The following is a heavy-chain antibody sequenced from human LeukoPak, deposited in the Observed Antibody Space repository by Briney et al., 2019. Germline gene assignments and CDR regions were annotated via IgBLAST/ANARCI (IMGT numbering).Heavy chain of an antibody. V-gene: IGHV3-30*04. D-gene: IGHD4-17*01. CDR1: GFTFSSYA. CDR3: AKVQQPYGDYDPWFDP. J-gene: IGHJ5*02. CDR2: ISYDGSNK. Sequence: PGGSLRLSCAASGFTFSSYAMHWVRQAPGKGLEWVAVISYDGSNKYYADSVKGRFTISRDNSKNTLYLQMNSLRAEDTAVYYCAKVQQPYGDYDPWFDPWGQGTLVTVSS.